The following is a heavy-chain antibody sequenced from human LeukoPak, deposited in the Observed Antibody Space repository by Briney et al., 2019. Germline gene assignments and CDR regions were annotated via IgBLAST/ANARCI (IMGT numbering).Heavy chain of an antibody. CDR2: ISSSGSTI. Sequence: PGGSLRLSCAASGFTFSSYEMNWVRQAPGKGLEWVSYISSSGSTIYYADSVKGRFTISRDNAKNSLYLQMNSLRAEDTAVYYCARDLSYYYGSGSLFDYWGQGTLVTVSS. D-gene: IGHD3-10*01. V-gene: IGHV3-48*03. J-gene: IGHJ4*02. CDR1: GFTFSSYE. CDR3: ARDLSYYYGSGSLFDY.